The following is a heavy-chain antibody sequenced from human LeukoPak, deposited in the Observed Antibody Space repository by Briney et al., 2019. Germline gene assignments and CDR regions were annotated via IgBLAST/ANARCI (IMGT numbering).Heavy chain of an antibody. CDR3: ARGNWAHDAFDI. CDR1: GFTFSTYG. Sequence: GGSLRLSCAASGFTFSTYGMHWVCQAPGKGLEWVAFIRYDGSNKYYADSVKGRFTISRDNSKNTLYLQMNSLRAEDTAVYYCARGNWAHDAFDIWGQGTKVTVSS. J-gene: IGHJ3*02. D-gene: IGHD2/OR15-2a*01. V-gene: IGHV3-30*02. CDR2: IRYDGSNK.